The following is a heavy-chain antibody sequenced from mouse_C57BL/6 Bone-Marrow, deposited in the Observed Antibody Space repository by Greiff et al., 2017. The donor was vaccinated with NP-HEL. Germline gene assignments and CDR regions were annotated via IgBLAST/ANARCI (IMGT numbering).Heavy chain of an antibody. D-gene: IGHD1-2*01. CDR3: ARRPLIPYYFDY. J-gene: IGHJ2*01. CDR1: GFTFSSYG. V-gene: IGHV5-6*01. Sequence: VQLKESGGDLVKPGGSLKLSCAASGFTFSSYGMSWVRQTPDKRLEWVATISSGGSYTYYPDSVKGRFTISRDNAKNTLYLQMSSLKSEDTAMYYCARRPLIPYYFDYWGQGTTLTVSS. CDR2: ISSGGSYT.